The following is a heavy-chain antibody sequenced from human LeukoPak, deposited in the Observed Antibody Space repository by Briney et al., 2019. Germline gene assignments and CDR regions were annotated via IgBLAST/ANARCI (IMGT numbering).Heavy chain of an antibody. J-gene: IGHJ6*02. CDR2: INPSGGST. CDR1: GYTLTSYY. D-gene: IGHD5-12*01. V-gene: IGHV1-46*01. CDR3: AREIYSGYDSYYYYGMDV. Sequence: GASVKVSCKASGYTLTSYYMHWVRQAPGQGLEWMGIINPSGGSTSYAQKFQGRVTMTRDTSTSTVYMELSSLRSEDTAVYYCAREIYSGYDSYYYYGMDVWGQGTTVTVSS.